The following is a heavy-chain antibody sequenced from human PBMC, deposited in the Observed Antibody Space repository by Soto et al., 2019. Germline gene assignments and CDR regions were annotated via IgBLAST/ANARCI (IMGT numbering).Heavy chain of an antibody. CDR1: GFTFRAMA. J-gene: IGHJ4*02. CDR2: IWYDGSER. D-gene: IGHD2-21*02. V-gene: IGHV3-33*01. Sequence: QVQLVESGGGVVQPGRSLTLSCAASGFTFRAMAMHWVRQAPGKWLEWVAVIWYDGSERYYGDSFKGRFTIARDNSADRVYVRMSSLRVDDTAIYCCARDPGIPYGDFQLDHWGQGTLVTVSS. CDR3: ARDPGIPYGDFQLDH.